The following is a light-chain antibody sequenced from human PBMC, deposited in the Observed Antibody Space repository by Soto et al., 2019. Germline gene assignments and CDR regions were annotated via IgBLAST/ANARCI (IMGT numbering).Light chain of an antibody. J-gene: IGKJ1*01. CDR1: QSFTSRS. Sequence: EIVLTQSPGTLSLSPGERATLSCRASQSFTSRSLAWYRQKPGLAPRLLISGTSNRAAGIPDRFSGSGSGTDFTLTISRLEPEDFAVYYCQQYDSSPRTFGQGTKVEIK. CDR3: QQYDSSPRT. V-gene: IGKV3-20*01. CDR2: GTS.